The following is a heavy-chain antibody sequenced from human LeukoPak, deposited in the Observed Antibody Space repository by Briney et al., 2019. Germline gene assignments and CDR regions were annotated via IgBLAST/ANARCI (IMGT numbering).Heavy chain of an antibody. V-gene: IGHV3-7*01. CDR2: IKQDGSEK. J-gene: IGHJ4*02. CDR3: ARDLRGDYYDSSGYSDY. D-gene: IGHD3-22*01. CDR1: GFTFSSYA. Sequence: PGMSLRLSCAASGFTFSSYAMSWVRQAPGKGLEWVANIKQDGSEKYYVDSVKGRFTISRDNAKNSLYLQMNSLRAEDTAVYYCARDLRGDYYDSSGYSDYWGQGTLVTVSS.